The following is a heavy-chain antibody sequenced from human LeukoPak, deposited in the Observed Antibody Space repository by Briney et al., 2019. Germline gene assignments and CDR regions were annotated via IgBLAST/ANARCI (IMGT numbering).Heavy chain of an antibody. CDR1: GFTFSNYG. V-gene: IGHV3-23*01. D-gene: IGHD6-6*01. Sequence: GGSLRLSCAASGFTFSNYGLSWVRQAPGKGLEWVSAISSSGDNSYYADSVKGRFTISRDNSKNTLYLQMNSLRVEDAAVYYCAKDFRQPHDAFDIWGQGTMVTVSS. CDR3: AKDFRQPHDAFDI. CDR2: ISSSGDNS. J-gene: IGHJ3*02.